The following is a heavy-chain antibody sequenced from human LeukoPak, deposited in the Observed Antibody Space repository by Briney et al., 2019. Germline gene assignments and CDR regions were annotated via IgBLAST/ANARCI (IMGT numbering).Heavy chain of an antibody. CDR1: GGSFSGYY. D-gene: IGHD3-22*01. CDR2: INHSGST. Sequence: PSETLSLTCAVYGGSFSGYYWSWIRQPPGKGLECIGEINHSGSTNYNPSLKSRVTISVDTSKNQFSLKLSSVTAADTAVYYCANRRDYYDSSGYWVPFDYWGQGTLVTVSS. CDR3: ANRRDYYDSSGYWVPFDY. V-gene: IGHV4-34*01. J-gene: IGHJ4*02.